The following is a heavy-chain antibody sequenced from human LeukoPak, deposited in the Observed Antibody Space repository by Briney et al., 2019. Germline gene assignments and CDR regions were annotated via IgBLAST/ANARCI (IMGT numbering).Heavy chain of an antibody. D-gene: IGHD3-10*01. CDR3: ARGAYGSGSYYNYYGMDV. J-gene: IGHJ6*02. V-gene: IGHV5-51*01. Sequence: GESLKISCKGSGYSFTSYWIGWVRQMPGKGLEWVGIIYPGDSDTRYSPSFQGQVTISADKSINTAYLQWSSLKASDTAIYFCARGAYGSGSYYNYYGMDVWGQGTTVTVSS. CDR2: IYPGDSDT. CDR1: GYSFTSYW.